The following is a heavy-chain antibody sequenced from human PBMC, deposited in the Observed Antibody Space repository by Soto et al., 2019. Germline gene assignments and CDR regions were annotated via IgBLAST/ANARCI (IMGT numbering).Heavy chain of an antibody. D-gene: IGHD3-3*01. CDR2: IIPIFGTA. J-gene: IGHJ6*02. CDR1: GGTFSSYA. V-gene: IGHV1-69*01. Sequence: QVQLVQSGAEVKKPGSSVKVSCKASGGTFSSYAISWVRQAPGQGLEWMGGIIPIFGTANYAQKFQGRVTITADESTSIAYMELSSLRSENTAVYYCAREYDFWSGNYYYYGMDVWGQGTTVTVSS. CDR3: AREYDFWSGNYYYYGMDV.